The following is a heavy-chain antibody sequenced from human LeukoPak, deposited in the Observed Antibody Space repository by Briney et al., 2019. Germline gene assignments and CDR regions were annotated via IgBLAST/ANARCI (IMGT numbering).Heavy chain of an antibody. J-gene: IGHJ3*02. CDR2: ISAYNGNT. D-gene: IGHD2-2*02. CDR1: GYTFTSYS. Sequence: ASVKVSCKASGYTFTSYSINWVRQAPGQGLEWMAWISAYNGNTNYAQKFQGRVTLTRDTSTSTAYMELRSLRSDDAAVYFCARGMSGYTEDPFDIWGQGTVVTVSS. CDR3: ARGMSGYTEDPFDI. V-gene: IGHV1-18*04.